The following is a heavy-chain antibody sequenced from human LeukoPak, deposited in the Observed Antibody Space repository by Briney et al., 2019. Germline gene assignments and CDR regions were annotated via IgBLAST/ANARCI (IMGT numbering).Heavy chain of an antibody. CDR3: ATSTVATNDY. CDR2: ISDSGGST. Sequence: PGGSLRLSCAASGFTFSSYAMSWVRQAPGKGLEWVSAISDSGGSTFNADSVKGRFTISRDNSKNTLYLQMNSLRAEDTALYYCATSTVATNDYWGQGTLVTVSS. CDR1: GFTFSSYA. V-gene: IGHV3-23*01. J-gene: IGHJ4*02. D-gene: IGHD4-11*01.